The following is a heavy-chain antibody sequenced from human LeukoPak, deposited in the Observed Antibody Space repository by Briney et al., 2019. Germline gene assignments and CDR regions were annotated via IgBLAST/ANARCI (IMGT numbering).Heavy chain of an antibody. CDR3: ARVSTVGHYYYGMDV. CDR2: IYSGGST. J-gene: IGHJ6*02. CDR1: GFTVSSNY. V-gene: IGHV3-66*02. D-gene: IGHD4-23*01. Sequence: GGSLRLSCAASGFTVSSNYMSWVRQAPGKGLEWVSVIYSGGSTYYADSVKGRFTISRDNSKNTLYLQMNSLRAEDTAVYYCARVSTVGHYYYGMDVWGQGTTVTVSS.